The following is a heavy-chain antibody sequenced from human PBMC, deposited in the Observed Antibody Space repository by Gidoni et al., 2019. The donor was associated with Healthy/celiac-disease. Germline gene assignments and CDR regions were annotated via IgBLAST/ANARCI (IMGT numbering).Heavy chain of an antibody. Sequence: VQLVESGGGLIQPGGSLRLSCAASAFTVMSNYMSLVRQAPGKGLEWVSVIYSGGSTYYADSVKGRFTISRDNSKNTLYLQMNSLRAEDTAVYYCARASSGLWTYNWFDPWGQGTLVTVSS. J-gene: IGHJ5*02. CDR1: AFTVMSNY. D-gene: IGHD3-10*01. V-gene: IGHV3-53*01. CDR3: ARASSGLWTYNWFDP. CDR2: IYSGGST.